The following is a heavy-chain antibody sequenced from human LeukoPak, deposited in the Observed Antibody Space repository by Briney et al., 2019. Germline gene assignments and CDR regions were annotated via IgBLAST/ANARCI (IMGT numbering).Heavy chain of an antibody. Sequence: PSETLSLTCAVYGGSFSGYYWSWIRQPPGKGLEWVGEINHSGSTNYNPSLKSRVTISVDTSKNQFSLKLSSVTAADTAVYYCAGGRRLLAAAGVKEFDYWGQGTLVTVSS. J-gene: IGHJ4*02. CDR2: INHSGST. D-gene: IGHD6-13*01. V-gene: IGHV4-34*01. CDR1: GGSFSGYY. CDR3: AGGRRLLAAAGVKEFDY.